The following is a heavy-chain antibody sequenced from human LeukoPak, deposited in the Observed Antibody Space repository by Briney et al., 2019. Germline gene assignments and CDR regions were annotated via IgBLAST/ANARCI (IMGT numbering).Heavy chain of an antibody. D-gene: IGHD3-3*01. CDR1: GGSISSYY. J-gene: IGHJ6*02. CDR2: IYYSGST. Sequence: KPSETLSLTCTVSGGSISSYYWSWIWQPPGKGLEWIGYIYYSGSTNYNPSLKSRVTISVDTSKNQFSLKLSSVTAADTAVYYCARDASYYDFWSGYPRPYGMDVWGQGTTVTVSS. V-gene: IGHV4-59*01. CDR3: ARDASYYDFWSGYPRPYGMDV.